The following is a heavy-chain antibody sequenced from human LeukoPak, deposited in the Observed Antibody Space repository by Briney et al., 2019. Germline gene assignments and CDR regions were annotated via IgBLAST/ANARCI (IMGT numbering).Heavy chain of an antibody. CDR2: IYYSGST. Sequence: PSETLSLTCTVSGGSISRSSYYWGWIRQPPGKGLEWIGSIYYSGSTYYNPSLKSRVTISVDTSKNQFSLKLRSVTAADTAVYYCATLTMVRGVMEYFQHWGQGTLVTVSS. D-gene: IGHD3-10*01. J-gene: IGHJ1*01. V-gene: IGHV4-39*01. CDR1: GGSISRSSYY. CDR3: ATLTMVRGVMEYFQH.